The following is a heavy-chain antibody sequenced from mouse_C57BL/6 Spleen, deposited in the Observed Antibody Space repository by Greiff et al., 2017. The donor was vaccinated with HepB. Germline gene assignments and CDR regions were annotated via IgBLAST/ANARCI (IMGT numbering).Heavy chain of an antibody. CDR1: GYTFTSYW. CDR2: IDPSDSYT. J-gene: IGHJ4*01. V-gene: IGHV1-69*01. CDR3: ARHYYGSLYAMDY. Sequence: LQQPGAELVMPGASVKLSCKASGYTFTSYWMHWVKQRPGQGLEWIGEIDPSDSYTNYNQKFKGKSTLTVDKSSSTAYMQLSSLTSEDSAVYYCARHYYGSLYAMDYWGQGTSVTVSS. D-gene: IGHD1-1*01.